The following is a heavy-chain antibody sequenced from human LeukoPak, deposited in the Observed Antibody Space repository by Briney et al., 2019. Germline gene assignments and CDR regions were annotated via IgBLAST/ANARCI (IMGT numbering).Heavy chain of an antibody. CDR3: AKAWGVALGGMDV. Sequence: GRSLRLSCAASGFTFDDYAMHWVRQAPGKGLEWVSGISWNSGSIGYADSVKGRFTISRDNAKNSLYLQMNSLRAEDTALYYCAKAWGVALGGMDVWGQGTTVTVSS. CDR2: ISWNSGSI. CDR1: GFTFDDYA. J-gene: IGHJ6*02. D-gene: IGHD3-10*01. V-gene: IGHV3-9*01.